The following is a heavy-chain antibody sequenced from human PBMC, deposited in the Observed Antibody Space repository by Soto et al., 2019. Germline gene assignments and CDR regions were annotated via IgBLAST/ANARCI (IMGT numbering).Heavy chain of an antibody. CDR1: GFTVSSNY. CDR3: ARDVLLWFGESN. V-gene: IGHV3-66*01. D-gene: IGHD3-10*01. CDR2: IYSGGST. Sequence: PGGSLRLSCAASGFTVSSNYMSWVRQAPGKGLEWVSVIYSGGSTYYADSVKGRFTISRDNSKNTLYLQMNSLRAEDTAVYYCARDVLLWFGESNWGQGTLVTVSS. J-gene: IGHJ4*02.